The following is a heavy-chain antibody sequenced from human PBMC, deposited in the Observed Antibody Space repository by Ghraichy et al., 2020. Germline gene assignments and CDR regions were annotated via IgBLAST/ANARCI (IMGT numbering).Heavy chain of an antibody. CDR2: ISSSSSYI. V-gene: IGHV3-21*01. J-gene: IGHJ6*02. CDR1: GFTFSSYS. D-gene: IGHD6-13*01. CDR3: ARDPGIAAAGRMDFLHGARHKNLYYYYGMDV. Sequence: GGSLRLSCAASGFTFSSYSMNWVRQAPGKGLEWVSSISSSSSYIYYADSVKGRFTISRDNAKNSLYLQMNSLRAEDTAVYYCARDPGIAAAGRMDFLHGARHKNLYYYYGMDVWGQGTTVTVSS.